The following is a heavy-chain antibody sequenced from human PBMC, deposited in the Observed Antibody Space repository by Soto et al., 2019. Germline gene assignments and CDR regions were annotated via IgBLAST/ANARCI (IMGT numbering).Heavy chain of an antibody. Sequence: SETLSLTCAVYGGSFSGYYWSWIRQPPGKGLEWIGEINHSGSTNYNPSLKSRVTISVDTSKNQFSLKLSSVTAADTAVYYCARGVYCRGGSCHYISWCDPWGQGTLVTVSS. CDR3: ARGVYCRGGSCHYISWCDP. CDR1: GGSFSGYY. D-gene: IGHD2-15*01. CDR2: INHSGST. V-gene: IGHV4-34*01. J-gene: IGHJ5*02.